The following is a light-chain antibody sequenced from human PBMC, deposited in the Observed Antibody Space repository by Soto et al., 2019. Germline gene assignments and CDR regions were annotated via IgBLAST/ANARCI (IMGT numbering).Light chain of an antibody. Sequence: DIQMTQSPSSLSASVGDRVTITCRASQDISNYLNWYQQRPGKAPKLLIYESSNLERGDPSRFSGTRSGTHFTFAITSLQPEDVATYYCQQSDSLPITVGQGTRLEI. CDR2: ESS. CDR3: QQSDSLPIT. CDR1: QDISNY. V-gene: IGKV1-33*01. J-gene: IGKJ5*01.